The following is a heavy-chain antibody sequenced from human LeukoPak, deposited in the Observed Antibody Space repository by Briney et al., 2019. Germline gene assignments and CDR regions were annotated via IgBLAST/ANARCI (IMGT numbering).Heavy chain of an antibody. CDR3: ARAPPLWIYYLDY. D-gene: IGHD2-2*03. V-gene: IGHV1-2*02. CDR2: INPNSGGT. CDR1: GYTFTGYY. J-gene: IGHJ4*02. Sequence: ASVKVSCKASGYTFTGYYMHWVRQAPGQGLEWMGWINPNSGGTNYAQKFQGRVTMTRDTSISTAYMELSRLRSDDTAVYYCARAPPLWIYYLDYWGQGTLVTVSS.